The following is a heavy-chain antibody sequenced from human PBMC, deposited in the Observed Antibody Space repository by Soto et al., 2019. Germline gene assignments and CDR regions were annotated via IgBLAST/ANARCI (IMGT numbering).Heavy chain of an antibody. CDR2: IWYDGSNK. J-gene: IGHJ5*02. Sequence: GGSLRLSCAASGFTFSSYGMHWVRQAPGKGLEWVAVIWYDGSNKYYADSVKGRFTISRDNSKSTLDQQMNSLRAEDTAEYYCAREGTVTSRHWFDPWGQGTLVTVSS. CDR1: GFTFSSYG. CDR3: AREGTVTSRHWFDP. V-gene: IGHV3-33*01. D-gene: IGHD4-4*01.